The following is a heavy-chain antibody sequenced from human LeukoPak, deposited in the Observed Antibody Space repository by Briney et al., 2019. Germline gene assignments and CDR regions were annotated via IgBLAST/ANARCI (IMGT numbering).Heavy chain of an antibody. CDR1: GGFISSYY. Sequence: PSETLSLTCTVSGGFISSYYWSWIRQPAGKGLEWIGRIFTGGSTNYNPSLKSRVTMSVDTSKNQFSLNLRSVTAADTAVYYCARDFAPPMDVWGQGTTVTVSS. CDR2: IFTGGST. CDR3: ARDFAPPMDV. V-gene: IGHV4-4*07. J-gene: IGHJ6*02.